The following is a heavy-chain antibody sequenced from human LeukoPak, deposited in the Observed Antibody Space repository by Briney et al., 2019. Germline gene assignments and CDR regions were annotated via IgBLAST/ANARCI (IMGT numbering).Heavy chain of an antibody. CDR1: GFTFINAW. V-gene: IGHV3-7*01. J-gene: IGHJ6*03. CDR2: IKQDGSEK. D-gene: IGHD3-10*01. Sequence: PGGSLRLSCAASGFTFINAWMAWVRQAPGKGLEWVANIKQDGSEKYYVDSVKGRFTISRDNAKNSLYLQMNSLRAEDTAVYYCARRGNYYGSVYYMDVWGKGTTVTISS. CDR3: ARRGNYYGSVYYMDV.